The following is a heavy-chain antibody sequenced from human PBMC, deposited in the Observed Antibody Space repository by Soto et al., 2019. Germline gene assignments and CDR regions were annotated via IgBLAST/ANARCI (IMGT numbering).Heavy chain of an antibody. J-gene: IGHJ6*03. D-gene: IGHD3-10*01. CDR2: INDSGNI. CDR1: GGSFSGYQ. Sequence: QVQLQQWGAGLLKPSETLSLTCAVYGGSFSGYQWTWIRQTPGKGLEWIGEINDSGNINYNPSLKCRVTILLDTPKKQISLRLSAVTAADSAVYYCARGLILWFGELSRRGGYYYCMDVWGKGTTVTVSS. CDR3: ARGLILWFGELSRRGGYYYCMDV. V-gene: IGHV4-34*01.